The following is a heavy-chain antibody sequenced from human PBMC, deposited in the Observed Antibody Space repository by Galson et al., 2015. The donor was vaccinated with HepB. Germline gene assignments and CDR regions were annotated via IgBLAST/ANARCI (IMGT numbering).Heavy chain of an antibody. CDR1: GFTFNRYS. D-gene: IGHD3-9*01. CDR2: ISSSTTYI. J-gene: IGHJ4*02. CDR3: ARNYDILIDAFDY. V-gene: IGHV3-21*06. Sequence: SLRLSCATSGFTFNRYSMNWVRQAPGKGLEWVSSISSSTTYIHYADSVEGRFTISRDNAKNLLYLQMNSLRAEDTAVYYCARNYDILIDAFDYWGQGTLVFVSS.